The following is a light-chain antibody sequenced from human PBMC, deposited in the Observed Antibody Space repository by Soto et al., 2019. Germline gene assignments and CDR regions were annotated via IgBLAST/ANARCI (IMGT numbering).Light chain of an antibody. CDR2: QDS. Sequence: SYELTQPPSVSVSPGQTASITCSGDKLGDKYACWYQQKPGQSPVLVIYQDSKRPSGIPERFSGSNSGNTATLTISGTQARDEADYYCQAWDSSTRVVFGGGTKVTVL. CDR1: KLGDKY. V-gene: IGLV3-1*01. J-gene: IGLJ2*01. CDR3: QAWDSSTRVV.